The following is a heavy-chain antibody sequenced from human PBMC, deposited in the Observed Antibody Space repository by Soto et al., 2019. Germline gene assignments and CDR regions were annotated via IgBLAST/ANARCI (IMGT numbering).Heavy chain of an antibody. D-gene: IGHD3-22*01. V-gene: IGHV1-46*03. Sequence: QVQLVQSGAEVKKPGASVKVSCKASGYTFTSYYMHWVRQAPGQGLEWMGIINPSGGSTSYAQKYQGIVXXTXDXFTRTVYMERSSLRSEDTAVYYCARGSSAQTAPFDPWGQGTLVTVSS. CDR2: INPSGGST. CDR3: ARGSSAQTAPFDP. CDR1: GYTFTSYY. J-gene: IGHJ5*02.